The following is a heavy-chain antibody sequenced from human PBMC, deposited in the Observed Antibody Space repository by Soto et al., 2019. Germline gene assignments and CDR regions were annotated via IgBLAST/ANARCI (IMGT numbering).Heavy chain of an antibody. CDR3: ARAKGSVDTAMVTAYYYYGMDV. CDR1: GGTFSSYA. CDR2: IIPIFGTA. D-gene: IGHD5-18*01. V-gene: IGHV1-69*06. J-gene: IGHJ6*02. Sequence: SVKVSCKASGGTFSSYAISWVRQAPGQGLELMGGIIPIFGTANYAQKFQGRVTITADKSTSTAYMELSSLRSEDTAVYYCARAKGSVDTAMVTAYYYYGMDVWGQGTTVTVSS.